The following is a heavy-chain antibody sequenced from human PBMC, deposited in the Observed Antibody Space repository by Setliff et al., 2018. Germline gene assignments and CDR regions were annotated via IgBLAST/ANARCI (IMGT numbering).Heavy chain of an antibody. CDR2: ISSSSSTI. J-gene: IGHJ4*02. Sequence: PGGSLRLSCAASGFTFSSYSVNWVRQAPGKGLEWASYISSSSSTIYYADSVKGRFTISRDNAKNSLYLQMNSLRAEDTAVYYCARVDGYIDYWGQGTLVTVSS. CDR3: ARVDGYIDY. V-gene: IGHV3-48*04. CDR1: GFTFSSYS.